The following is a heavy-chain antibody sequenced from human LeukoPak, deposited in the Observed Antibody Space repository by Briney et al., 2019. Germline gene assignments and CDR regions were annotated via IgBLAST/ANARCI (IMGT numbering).Heavy chain of an antibody. J-gene: IGHJ4*02. CDR1: GYTFITYG. CDR3: ASFGGSHDY. CDR2: ISPYNGKA. D-gene: IGHD1-26*01. Sequence: ASVKVSCKASGYTFITYGISWVRQAPGQGLEWMGWISPYNGKANYAQRLQGRVTMTTDTSTSTAYMELRSLGSDDTAVYYCASFGGSHDYWGQGTLVTVSS. V-gene: IGHV1-18*01.